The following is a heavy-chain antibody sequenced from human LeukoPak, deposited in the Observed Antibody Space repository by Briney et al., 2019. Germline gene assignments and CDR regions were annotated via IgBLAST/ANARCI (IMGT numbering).Heavy chain of an antibody. CDR3: ARVGLGYVSSTRCYTRHYYYYMDV. CDR1: GFTSSTHG. D-gene: IGHD2-2*02. Sequence: RRSLRLSCAASGFTSSTHGMHSVRQAPGKGLEWVAVIWYEGSNKNYPASVKGRFPISRDNSKNTLYLQMNSVRAEVAAVYYCARVGLGYVSSTRCYTRHYYYYMDVGGKGTTITVS. J-gene: IGHJ6*03. CDR2: IWYEGSNK. V-gene: IGHV3-33*01.